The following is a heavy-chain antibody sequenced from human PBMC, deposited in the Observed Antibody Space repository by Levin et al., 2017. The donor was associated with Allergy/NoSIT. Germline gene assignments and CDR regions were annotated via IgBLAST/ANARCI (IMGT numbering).Heavy chain of an antibody. J-gene: IGHJ3*02. D-gene: IGHD2-15*01. CDR2: ISFDVSNK. Sequence: GESLKISCAASGFTFSTYVMHWVRQAPGKGLEWVALISFDVSNKYYAESVMGRFTISRDNYKSKVSLQMNNLRADDTAVYYCARARGYCSGGSCFSASDAFDTWGQWTLVTVPS. V-gene: IGHV3-30*04. CDR1: GFTFSTYV. CDR3: ARARGYCSGGSCFSASDAFDT.